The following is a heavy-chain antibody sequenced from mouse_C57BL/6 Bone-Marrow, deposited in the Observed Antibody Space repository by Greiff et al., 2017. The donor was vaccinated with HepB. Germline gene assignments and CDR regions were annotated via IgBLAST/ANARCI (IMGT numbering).Heavy chain of an antibody. CDR3: ARIQGWDYGSSYYFDY. D-gene: IGHD1-1*01. J-gene: IGHJ2*01. CDR2: IWWDDDK. CDR1: GFSLSTFGMG. Sequence: QVTLKECGPGILQPSQTLSLTCSFSGFSLSTFGMGVGWIRQPSGKGLEWLAHIWWDDDKYYNPALKSRLTISKDTSKNQVFLKIANVDTADTATYYCARIQGWDYGSSYYFDYWGQGTTLTVSS. V-gene: IGHV8-8*01.